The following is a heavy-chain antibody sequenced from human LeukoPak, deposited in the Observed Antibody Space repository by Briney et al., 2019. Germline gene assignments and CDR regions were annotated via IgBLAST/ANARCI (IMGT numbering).Heavy chain of an antibody. CDR1: GFTLSSYE. V-gene: IGHV3-48*03. CDR3: ARGPYSSNWYVDY. CDR2: ISRTGNSI. Sequence: GGSLRLSCAASGFTLSSYEMNWVRLAPGKGLEWISYISRTGNSIYYADSVKGRFTISGDSAKNSLYLQMNSLRAEDTAVYYCARGPYSSNWYVDYWGQGTLVTVAS. D-gene: IGHD6-13*01. J-gene: IGHJ4*02.